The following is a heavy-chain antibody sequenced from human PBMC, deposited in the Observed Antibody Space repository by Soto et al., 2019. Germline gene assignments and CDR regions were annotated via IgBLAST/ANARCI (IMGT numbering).Heavy chain of an antibody. CDR3: ARGYHDSQRFLEWPSFDY. Sequence: QVQLVQSGAEVKKPGASVKVSCKASGYTFTSYYMHWVRQAPGQGLEWMGIINPSGGSTSYAQKFPGRVTMTGDTSTSTVNMELCSRRSEDTAVYYSARGYHDSQRFLEWPSFDYCGQGTLVTV. V-gene: IGHV1-46*03. D-gene: IGHD3-3*01. CDR2: INPSGGST. J-gene: IGHJ4*02. CDR1: GYTFTSYY.